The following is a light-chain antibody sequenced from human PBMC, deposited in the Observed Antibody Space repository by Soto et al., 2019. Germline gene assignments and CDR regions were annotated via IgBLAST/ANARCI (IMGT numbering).Light chain of an antibody. CDR1: QSVGTN. CDR3: QQYDNWPQLT. CDR2: GAS. V-gene: IGKV3-15*01. Sequence: EIVMTQSPATLSVSPGERATLSCRASQSVGTNLAWYQQKPGQAPGLLISGASTRAPGTPARFSGSGSGTEFTLTISSLQSEDFAIYYCQQYDNWPQLTFGGGTKLEIK. J-gene: IGKJ4*01.